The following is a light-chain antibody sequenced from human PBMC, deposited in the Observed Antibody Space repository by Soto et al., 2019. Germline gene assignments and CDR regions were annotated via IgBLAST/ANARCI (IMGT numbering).Light chain of an antibody. J-gene: IGKJ5*01. CDR2: AAS. CDR1: QSVNSN. CDR3: QQYNEWPPFT. Sequence: EIVLTQSPGTLSLSPGERATLSCRAIQSVNSNYLSWYQQKPGQAPRLLIYAASARATGIPDRFSGSVSGTEFTLTISSLQSEDFAVYYCQQYNEWPPFTFGQGTRLEI. V-gene: IGKV3D-15*01.